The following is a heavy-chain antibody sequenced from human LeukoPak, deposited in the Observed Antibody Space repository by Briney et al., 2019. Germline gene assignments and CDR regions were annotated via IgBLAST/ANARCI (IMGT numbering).Heavy chain of an antibody. CDR2: ISGSGGST. D-gene: IGHD3-22*01. CDR1: GFTFSSYA. V-gene: IGHV3-23*01. J-gene: IGHJ4*02. CDR3: AKDTHHYDSSEYDY. Sequence: GGSLRLSCAASGFTFSSYAMSWVRQAPGKGLEWVSAISGSGGSTYYADSVKGRFTISRDNSKNTLYLQMNSLRAADTAVYYCAKDTHHYDSSEYDYWGQGTLVTVSS.